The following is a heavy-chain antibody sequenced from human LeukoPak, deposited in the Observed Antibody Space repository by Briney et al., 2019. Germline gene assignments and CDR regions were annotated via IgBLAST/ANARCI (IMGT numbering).Heavy chain of an antibody. Sequence: GGSLRLSCAASGFTFSSYAMHWVRQAPGKGLEWVAVISYDGSNKYYADSVKGRFTISRDSSKNTLYLQMNSLRAEDTAVYYCARDLPITMVRGVTFYYYYGMDAWGQGTTVTVSS. J-gene: IGHJ6*02. CDR1: GFTFSSYA. CDR2: ISYDGSNK. CDR3: ARDLPITMVRGVTFYYYYGMDA. V-gene: IGHV3-30-3*01. D-gene: IGHD3-10*01.